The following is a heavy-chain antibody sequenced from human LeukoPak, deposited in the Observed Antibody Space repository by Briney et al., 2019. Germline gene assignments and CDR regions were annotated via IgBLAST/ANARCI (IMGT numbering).Heavy chain of an antibody. CDR2: ISGSGGNT. Sequence: GGSLRLSCAASGFTFSSYAMSWVRQAPGKGLEWVSAISGSGGNTYYADSVKGRFTISRDNSKSTLYLQMNSLRAEDTAVYYCAKVKAVAGTYWGQGTLVTVSS. J-gene: IGHJ4*02. CDR3: AKVKAVAGTY. CDR1: GFTFSSYA. D-gene: IGHD6-19*01. V-gene: IGHV3-23*01.